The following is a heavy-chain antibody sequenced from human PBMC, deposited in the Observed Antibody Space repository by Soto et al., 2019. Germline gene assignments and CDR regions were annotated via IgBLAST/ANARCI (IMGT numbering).Heavy chain of an antibody. Sequence: PGGSLRLSCAASGFTFDDYAMHWVRQAPGKGLEWVSGISWNSGSIGYADSVKGRFTISRDNAKNSLYLQMNSLRAEDTALYYCAKDKHPAPYGDYAGSAFDIWGQGTMVTVSS. CDR1: GFTFDDYA. CDR2: ISWNSGSI. D-gene: IGHD4-17*01. J-gene: IGHJ3*02. CDR3: AKDKHPAPYGDYAGSAFDI. V-gene: IGHV3-9*01.